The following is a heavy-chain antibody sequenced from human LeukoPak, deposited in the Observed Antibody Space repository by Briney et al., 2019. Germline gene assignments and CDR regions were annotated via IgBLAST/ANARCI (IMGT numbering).Heavy chain of an antibody. CDR2: INHSGST. CDR1: GVSISSYY. J-gene: IGHJ4*02. V-gene: IGHV4-34*01. D-gene: IGHD6-19*01. CDR3: ASYGSGGSGWYGRYYFDY. Sequence: SETLSLTCTVSGVSISSYYWSWIRQPPGKGLKWIGEINHSGSTNYNPSLKSRVTISVDTSKNQFSLKLSSVTAADTAVYYCASYGSGGSGWYGRYYFDYWGQGTLVTVSS.